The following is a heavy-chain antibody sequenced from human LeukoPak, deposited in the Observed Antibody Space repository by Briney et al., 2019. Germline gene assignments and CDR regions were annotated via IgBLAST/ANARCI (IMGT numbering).Heavy chain of an antibody. CDR1: GFTFSSYG. D-gene: IGHD6-13*01. CDR2: ISYDGSHK. J-gene: IGHJ4*02. V-gene: IGHV3-30*18. Sequence: GGSLRLSCATSGFTFSSYGMHWVRQAPGKGLEWVAVISYDGSHKYYADSAKGRFTISRDSSKNTLYLQMNSLRAEDTAVYYCAKPFLQSSTWYSFDYWGQGTLVTVSS. CDR3: AKPFLQSSTWYSFDY.